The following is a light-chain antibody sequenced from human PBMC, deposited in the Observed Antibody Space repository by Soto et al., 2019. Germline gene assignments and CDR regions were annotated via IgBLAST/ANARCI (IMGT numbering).Light chain of an antibody. CDR3: SSYAGSNNWV. CDR2: EVS. J-gene: IGLJ3*02. CDR1: SSDVGDYNY. Sequence: QSALTQPASASGSPGQSVTISCTGTSSDVGDYNYVSWYQQHPGKAPKLMIYEVSKRPSGVPDRFSGYKSGNTASMTFSGLQDEDAADYYCSSYAGSNNWVFGGGTKLTVL. V-gene: IGLV2-8*01.